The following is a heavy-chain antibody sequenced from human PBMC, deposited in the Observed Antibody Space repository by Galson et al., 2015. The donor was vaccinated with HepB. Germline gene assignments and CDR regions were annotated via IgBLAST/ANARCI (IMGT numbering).Heavy chain of an antibody. Sequence: SLRLSCAASEFRFNSYGIHWVRQAPGRGLQWVAFISYDGTNKYYGDSVKGRFTISRDNSKTTLYLQMNGLRGEDTAVYYCAKDGLYFGSGTHSDAMGVWGQGTTVIVSS. CDR1: EFRFNSYG. D-gene: IGHD3-10*01. CDR3: AKDGLYFGSGTHSDAMGV. CDR2: ISYDGTNK. V-gene: IGHV3-30*18. J-gene: IGHJ6*02.